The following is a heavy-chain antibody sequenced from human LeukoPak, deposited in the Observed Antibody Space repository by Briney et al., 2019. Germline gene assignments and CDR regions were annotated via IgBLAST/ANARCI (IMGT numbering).Heavy chain of an antibody. CDR1: GFTFSSYA. CDR3: AKDRGTVVTPDWFDP. D-gene: IGHD2-21*02. Sequence: AGGSLRLSCAASGFTFSSYAMSWVRQAPGKGLEWVSAISGSGGSTYYADSVKGRFTISRDNSKNTLYLQMNSLRAEDTAVYYCAKDRGTVVTPDWFDPWGQGTLVTVSS. V-gene: IGHV3-23*01. J-gene: IGHJ5*02. CDR2: ISGSGGST.